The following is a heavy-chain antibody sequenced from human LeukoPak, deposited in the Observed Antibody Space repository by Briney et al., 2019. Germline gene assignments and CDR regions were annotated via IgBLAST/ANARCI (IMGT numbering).Heavy chain of an antibody. CDR1: GFTFSSYG. J-gene: IGHJ4*02. CDR2: IWYDGSNK. D-gene: IGHD1-26*01. V-gene: IGHV3-33*01. Sequence: GRSLRLSRAASGFTFSSYGMHWVRQAPGKGLEWVAVIWYDGSNKYYADSVKGRFTISRDNSKNTLYLQMNSLRPEDTAVYFCSGSYSYWGQGTLVTVSS. CDR3: SGSYSY.